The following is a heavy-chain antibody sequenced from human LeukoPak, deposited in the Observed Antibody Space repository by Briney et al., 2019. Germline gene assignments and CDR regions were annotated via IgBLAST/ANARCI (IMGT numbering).Heavy chain of an antibody. J-gene: IGHJ4*02. D-gene: IGHD1-1*01. CDR2: INPYNGNT. V-gene: IGHV1-18*01. CDR3: ARRQGTTLNFDY. Sequence: ASVTVSCKASGYTFSSYGFSWVRQAPGQGLEWMGWINPYNGNTNYAQNLQGRVTMTTDTSTSTAYMELRSLRSDDTAVYYCARRQGTTLNFDYWGQRVMVTVSS. CDR1: GYTFSSYG.